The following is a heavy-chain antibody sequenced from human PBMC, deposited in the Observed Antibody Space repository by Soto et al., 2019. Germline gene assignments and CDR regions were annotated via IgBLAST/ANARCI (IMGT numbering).Heavy chain of an antibody. CDR3: ARDYYDSSGYYYFYYYYGMDV. CDR2: INAGNGNT. CDR1: GYTFTTYG. V-gene: IGHV1-18*01. Sequence: ASVKVSCKASGYTFTTYGISWVRQAPGQGLEWMGWINAGNGNTKYSQKFQGRVTITRDTSASTAYMELSSLRAEDTAVYYCARDYYDSSGYYYFYYYYGMDVWGQGNTVTVS. J-gene: IGHJ6*02. D-gene: IGHD3-22*01.